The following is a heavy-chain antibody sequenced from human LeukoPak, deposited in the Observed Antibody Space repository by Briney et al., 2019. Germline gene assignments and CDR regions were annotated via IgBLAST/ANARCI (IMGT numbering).Heavy chain of an antibody. CDR1: GFTFSSYA. CDR2: ISNTGSNT. J-gene: IGHJ6*03. Sequence: GGSLRLSCATSGFTFSSYAVAWVRQAPGKGLEWVSSISNTGSNTYYADSVKGRFTISRDNSKNTLSLQMNSLTAEDTVVYYCAARRGYYHYMDVWGKGTTVTVSS. CDR3: AARRGYYHYMDV. D-gene: IGHD3-3*01. V-gene: IGHV3-23*01.